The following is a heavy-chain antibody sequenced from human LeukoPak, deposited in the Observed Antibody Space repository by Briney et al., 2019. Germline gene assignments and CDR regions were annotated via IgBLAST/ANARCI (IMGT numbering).Heavy chain of an antibody. CDR2: INHSGST. CDR3: ARVGSGGYSYVPWFDP. Sequence: PSETLCLTCAVYGGSFSGYYWSWIRHPPGKGLEWIGEINHSGSTNYNPSLKRRVHISVDTSKIQFYLKLSSVTAADTAVYYCARVGSGGYSYVPWFDPWGQGTLVTVSS. J-gene: IGHJ5*02. CDR1: GGSFSGYY. D-gene: IGHD5-18*01. V-gene: IGHV4-34*01.